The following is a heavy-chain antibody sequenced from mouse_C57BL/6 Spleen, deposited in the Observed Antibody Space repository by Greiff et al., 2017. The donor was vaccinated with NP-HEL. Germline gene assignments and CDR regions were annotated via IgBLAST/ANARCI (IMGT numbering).Heavy chain of an antibody. V-gene: IGHV1-15*01. CDR3: TRSTVVAGAMDY. CDR2: IDPETGGT. Sequence: QVQLPQSGAELVRPGASVTLSCKASGYTFTDYEMHWVKQTPVHGLEWIGAIDPETGGTAYNQKFKGKAILTADKSSSTAYMELRSLTSEDSAVYYCTRSTVVAGAMDYWGQGTSVTVSS. J-gene: IGHJ4*01. D-gene: IGHD1-1*01. CDR1: GYTFTDYE.